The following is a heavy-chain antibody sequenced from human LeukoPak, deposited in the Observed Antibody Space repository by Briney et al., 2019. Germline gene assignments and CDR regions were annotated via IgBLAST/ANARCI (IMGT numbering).Heavy chain of an antibody. CDR2: IRHDGSNK. J-gene: IGHJ6*02. CDR3: AKDLYCSGGSCYPYGMDV. V-gene: IGHV3-30*02. Sequence: PGGSLRLSCAASGFTFSSYGMHWVRQAPGKGLEWVAFIRHDGSNKYYADSVKGRFTISRDNSKNTLYLQMNSLRAEDTAVYYCAKDLYCSGGSCYPYGMDVWGQGTTVTVSS. D-gene: IGHD2-15*01. CDR1: GFTFSSYG.